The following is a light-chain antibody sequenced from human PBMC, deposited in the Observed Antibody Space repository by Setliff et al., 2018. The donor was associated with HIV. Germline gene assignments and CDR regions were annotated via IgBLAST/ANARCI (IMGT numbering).Light chain of an antibody. Sequence: QSALAQPASVSGPPGQSIAISCTGTSSDIGSYNYVSWYQHHPGKAPRLIICDVTNRPSGVSDRFSGSKSGNTASLTISGLQAEDEADYYCNTYISSTPNYVFGTGTKVTVL. V-gene: IGLV2-14*01. CDR2: DVT. CDR3: NTYISSTPNYV. CDR1: SSDIGSYNY. J-gene: IGLJ1*01.